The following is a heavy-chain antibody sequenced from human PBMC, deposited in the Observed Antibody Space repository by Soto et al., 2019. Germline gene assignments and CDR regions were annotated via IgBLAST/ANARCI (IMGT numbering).Heavy chain of an antibody. V-gene: IGHV1-69*06. D-gene: IGHD3-10*01. CDR3: AMVDGSGSYYRDY. J-gene: IGHJ4*02. CDR1: GGTFSSYA. CDR2: IIPIFGTA. Sequence: SVKVSCKASGGTFSSYAISWVRQAPGQGLEWMGGIIPIFGTANYAQKFQGRVTNTADKSTSTAYMELSSLSSEDTAVYYCAMVDGSGSYYRDYWGQGALVTVSS.